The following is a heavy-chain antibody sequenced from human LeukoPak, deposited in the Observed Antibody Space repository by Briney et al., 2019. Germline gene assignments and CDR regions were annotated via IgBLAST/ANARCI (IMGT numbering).Heavy chain of an antibody. CDR3: ARDLDD. CDR1: GFTFSSYA. Sequence: QTGRSLRLSCAASGFTFSSYAMHWVRQAPGKGLEWVAVISYDGSNKYYADSVKGRFTISRDNSKNTLYLQMNSLRAEDTAVYYCARDLDDWGQGTLVTVSS. V-gene: IGHV3-30-3*01. CDR2: ISYDGSNK. J-gene: IGHJ4*02.